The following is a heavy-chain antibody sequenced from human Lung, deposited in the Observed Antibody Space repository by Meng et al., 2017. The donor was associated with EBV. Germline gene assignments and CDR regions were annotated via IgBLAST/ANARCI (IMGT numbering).Heavy chain of an antibody. D-gene: IGHD3-10*01. Sequence: EGQLLESGGVVGQPGGSLRLSCAASGFIFDDYGMHWVRQGPGKGLEWVSFISWNGGISHYADSVKGRFTVSRDNNKNCLYLQMNSLRPEDSALYYCAKGFGDHWGQGTLVTVSS. J-gene: IGHJ4*02. CDR2: ISWNGGIS. CDR3: AKGFGDH. V-gene: IGHV3-43D*03. CDR1: GFIFDDYG.